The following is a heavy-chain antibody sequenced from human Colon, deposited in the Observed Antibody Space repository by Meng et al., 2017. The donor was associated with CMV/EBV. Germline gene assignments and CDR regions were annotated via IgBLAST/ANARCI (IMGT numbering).Heavy chain of an antibody. V-gene: IGHV1-2*06. CDR3: ARELESGGLDY. J-gene: IGHJ4*02. Sequence: SFKASGFTFSAYYIHWVRQAPGKGLEWVGRINPISGGTNYAQKFKGRVTLTRDTSISTDYMEVGRLTSDDTAGYFCARELESGGLDYWGQGTLVTVSS. D-gene: IGHD3-3*01. CDR2: INPISGGT. CDR1: GFTFSAYY.